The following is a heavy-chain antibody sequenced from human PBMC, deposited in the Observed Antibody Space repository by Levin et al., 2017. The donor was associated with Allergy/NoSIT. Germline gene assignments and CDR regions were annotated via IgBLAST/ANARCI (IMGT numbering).Heavy chain of an antibody. D-gene: IGHD2-15*01. CDR3: AKEGVRYCIEGLCG. Sequence: GESLKISCAASGFTFSSYSMSWVRQAPGKGLEWVSAIIGAVDTPYYATSVKGRFSTSRDNSKKPLYLQMSSLRAEDTAIYYCAKEGVRYCIEGLCGWGQGTLVTVSS. V-gene: IGHV3-23*01. CDR2: IIGAVDTP. J-gene: IGHJ4*02. CDR1: GFTFSSYS.